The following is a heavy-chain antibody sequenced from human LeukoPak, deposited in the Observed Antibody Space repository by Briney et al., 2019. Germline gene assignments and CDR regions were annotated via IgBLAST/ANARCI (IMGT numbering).Heavy chain of an antibody. CDR1: GYTFTGYY. D-gene: IGHD3-10*01. J-gene: IGHJ4*02. CDR2: INPNSGGT. CDR3: ARDRIEYYYGSGSYWY. Sequence: ASVKVSCKASGYTFTGYYMHWVRQAPGQGLEWMGWINPNSGGTNYAQKFQGRVTMTRDTSISTAYMELSRLRSDDTAVYYCARDRIEYYYGSGSYWYWGQGTLVTVSS. V-gene: IGHV1-2*02.